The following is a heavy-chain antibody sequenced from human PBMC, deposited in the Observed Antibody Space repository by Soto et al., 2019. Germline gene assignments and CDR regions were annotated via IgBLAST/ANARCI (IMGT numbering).Heavy chain of an antibody. V-gene: IGHV1-3*01. CDR2: INAGNGNT. CDR1: GYTFTSYA. J-gene: IGHJ4*02. Sequence: ASVKVSCKASGYTFTSYAMHSVRQAPGQRLAWMGWINAGNGNTKYSQKFQGRVTITRDTSASTAYMELSSLSSEDTAVSYCARAYCGGGSCATRLDYGDSHFDYWGQGTLVTVSS. CDR3: ARAYCGGGSCATRLDYGDSHFDY. D-gene: IGHD2-15*01.